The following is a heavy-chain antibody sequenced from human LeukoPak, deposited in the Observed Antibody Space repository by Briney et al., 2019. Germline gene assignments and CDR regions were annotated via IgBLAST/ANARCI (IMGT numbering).Heavy chain of an antibody. V-gene: IGHV3-30-3*01. Sequence: GGSLRLSCAASGFNFGNYAMHWVRQAPGKGLEWVSLIPSGGFYEYYADSVKGRFTISSDDSGNTLYLQLHSLRPEDPAVYYCARDSTYYYESGSSGPHYFDNWGQGTLVTVSS. J-gene: IGHJ4*02. CDR2: IPSGGFYE. D-gene: IGHD3-10*01. CDR3: ARDSTYYYESGSSGPHYFDN. CDR1: GFNFGNYA.